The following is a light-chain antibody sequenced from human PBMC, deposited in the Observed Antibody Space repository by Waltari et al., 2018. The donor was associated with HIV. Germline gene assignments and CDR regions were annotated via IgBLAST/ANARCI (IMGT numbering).Light chain of an antibody. CDR2: VNN. CDR3: VVWDDNLRGVV. V-gene: IGLV1-47*01. Sequence: SVLTQPPFAPGTPGQRVTISCSGRTSKFGTTHVVWYQHLPGTAPKFLIHVNNQRPSGVPDRFSGSTSGTSASLAISVLRSDDEADYYCVVWDDNLRGVVFGGGTKVAVL. CDR1: TSKFGTTH. J-gene: IGLJ2*01.